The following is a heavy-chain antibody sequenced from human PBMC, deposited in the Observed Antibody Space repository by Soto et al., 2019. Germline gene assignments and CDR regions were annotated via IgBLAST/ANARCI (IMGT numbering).Heavy chain of an antibody. V-gene: IGHV3-48*02. Sequence: EVQLVESGGGLVQPGGSLRLSCAASGFDLSRHDMNWVRQAPGKGLEWVSYINRGGVTHYADSVKGRFTISRDNGQNSVFLQMISLRDEDTAVYYCARDAAESNSYYLDSWGQGILITVSS. CDR2: INRGGVT. CDR3: ARDAAESNSYYLDS. CDR1: GFDLSRHD. D-gene: IGHD3-16*01. J-gene: IGHJ4*02.